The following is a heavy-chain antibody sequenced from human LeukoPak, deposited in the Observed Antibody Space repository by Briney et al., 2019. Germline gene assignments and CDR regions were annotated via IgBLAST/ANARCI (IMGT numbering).Heavy chain of an antibody. CDR3: ASIVPGTRNYFDY. Sequence: PSQTLSLTCIVSGGSISSGGYYWSWIRQHPGKGLEWIGYIYSSGSTYYNPSLKSRVTISVDTSKNQFSLKLSSVTAADTAVYYCASIVPGTRNYFDYWGQGTLVTVSS. J-gene: IGHJ4*02. V-gene: IGHV4-31*03. CDR1: GGSISSGGYY. CDR2: IYSSGST. D-gene: IGHD6-19*01.